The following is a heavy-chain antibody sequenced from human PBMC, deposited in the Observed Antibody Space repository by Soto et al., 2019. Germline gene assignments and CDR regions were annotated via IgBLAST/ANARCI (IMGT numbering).Heavy chain of an antibody. CDR1: GGSISSYY. Sequence: SETLSLTCTVSGGSISSYYWSWIQQPPGKGLEWIAYIYYSGSTNYNPSLKSRVTISVDTSKNQFSLNLSSLTAGDPAVYYGAGAASSGWYYYFDYGGKGALFTVS. D-gene: IGHD6-19*01. J-gene: IGHJ4*02. V-gene: IGHV4-59*01. CDR2: IYYSGST. CDR3: AGAASSGWYYYFDY.